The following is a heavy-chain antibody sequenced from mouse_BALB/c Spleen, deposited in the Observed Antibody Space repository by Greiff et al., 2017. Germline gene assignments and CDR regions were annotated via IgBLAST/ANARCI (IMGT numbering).Heavy chain of an antibody. CDR3: ARHYYGNNAMDY. CDR2: FYPGDGDT. V-gene: IGHV1-82*01. J-gene: IGHJ4*01. D-gene: IGHD2-1*01. CDR1: GYAFSSSW. Sequence: QVQLQQSGPELVKPGASVKISCKASGYAFSSSWMNWVKQRPGQGLEWIGRFYPGDGDTNYNGKFKGKATLTADKSSSTAYMQLSSLTSVDSAVYFCARHYYGNNAMDYWGQGTSVTVSS.